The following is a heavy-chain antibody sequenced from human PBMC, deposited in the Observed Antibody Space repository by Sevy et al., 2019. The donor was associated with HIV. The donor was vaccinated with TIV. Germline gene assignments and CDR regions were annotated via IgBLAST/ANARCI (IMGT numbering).Heavy chain of an antibody. CDR3: ARAITIFGLTIMLDP. CDR1: GDSVSSSSVA. CDR2: TYYRSKWYN. Sequence: QSQTLSLTCTISGDSVSSSSVAWNWIRQSPSRGLEWLGRTYYRSKWYNDYALSVKNRIIISPDTSKNQLSLQLNSVTPEDTAVYYCARAITIFGLTIMLDPWGLGTLVTVYS. V-gene: IGHV6-1*01. J-gene: IGHJ5*02. D-gene: IGHD3-3*01.